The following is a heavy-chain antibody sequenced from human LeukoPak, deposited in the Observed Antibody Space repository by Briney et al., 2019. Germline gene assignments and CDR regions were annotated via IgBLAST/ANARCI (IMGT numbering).Heavy chain of an antibody. V-gene: IGHV4-39*01. D-gene: IGHD5-18*01. J-gene: IGHJ4*02. Sequence: SETLSLTCTVSGASIISSSYYWVWIRQPPGTGLEWIGTFYYSGSTYYKPSLKSRLTISVDTRKKQISLKLSSVTAADTAVYYCARITRGYSYGLLPYWGQGTLVTVSS. CDR2: FYYSGST. CDR1: GASIISSSYY. CDR3: ARITRGYSYGLLPY.